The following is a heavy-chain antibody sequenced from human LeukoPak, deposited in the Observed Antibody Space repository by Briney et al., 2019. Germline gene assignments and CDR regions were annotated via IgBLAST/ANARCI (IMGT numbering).Heavy chain of an antibody. J-gene: IGHJ5*02. CDR3: ARGDYGYWFDP. D-gene: IGHD4-17*01. CDR1: GFTFSTYN. CDR2: ISSSSSSI. V-gene: IGHV3-21*01. Sequence: GGSLRLSCAASGFTFSTYNVNWVRQAPGKGLEWVSSISSSSSSIYYADSVKGRFIISRDNAKNSLYLQMNSLRAEDTAVYYCARGDYGYWFDPWGQGTLVTVSS.